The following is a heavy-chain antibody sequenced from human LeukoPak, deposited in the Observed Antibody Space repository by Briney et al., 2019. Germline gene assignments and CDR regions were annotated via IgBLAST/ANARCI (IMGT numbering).Heavy chain of an antibody. Sequence: GASVKVSCKASGGTFSSYAISWVRQAPGQGLEWMGRIIPILGIANYAQKFQGRVTITADKPTSTAYMELSSLRSEDTAVYYCARSCTGGVCYNDYWGQGTLVTVSS. V-gene: IGHV1-69*04. CDR2: IIPILGIA. J-gene: IGHJ4*02. CDR3: ARSCTGGVCYNDY. D-gene: IGHD2-8*02. CDR1: GGTFSSYA.